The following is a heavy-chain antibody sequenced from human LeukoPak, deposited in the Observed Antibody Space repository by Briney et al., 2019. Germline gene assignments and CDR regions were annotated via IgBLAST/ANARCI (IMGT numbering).Heavy chain of an antibody. V-gene: IGHV4-59*01. CDR3: ARAFWGYYFDY. D-gene: IGHD3-16*01. J-gene: IGHJ4*02. Sequence: KSSETLSLTCTVSGDSISSYYWSWIRQPPGKGLEWIGYIHYSGSTNYNPSLKSRVTISGDTPKNQFSLNLTSVTAADTAVYYCARAFWGYYFDYWAREPWSPSPQ. CDR1: GDSISSYY. CDR2: IHYSGST.